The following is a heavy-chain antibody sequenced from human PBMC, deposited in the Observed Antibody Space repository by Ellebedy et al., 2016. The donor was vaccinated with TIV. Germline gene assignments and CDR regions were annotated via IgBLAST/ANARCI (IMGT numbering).Heavy chain of an antibody. J-gene: IGHJ1*01. Sequence: GGSLRLXXAASGFIVSTNDVSWVRQAPAKGLEWVSVFYYDGSTYYADSVKGRFTVSRDNSKNTVYLQMESLSADDAAVYYCVGAYRGGGGGEFAHWGQGTLVTVSS. V-gene: IGHV3-53*01. CDR2: FYYDGST. CDR1: GFIVSTND. D-gene: IGHD3-16*01. CDR3: VGAYRGGGGGEFAH.